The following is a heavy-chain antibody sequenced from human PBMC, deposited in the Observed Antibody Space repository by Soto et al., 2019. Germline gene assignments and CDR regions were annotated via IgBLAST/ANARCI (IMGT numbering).Heavy chain of an antibody. CDR1: GGSISSYY. Sequence: SETLSLTCTVSGGSISSYYWSWIRQPPGKGLEWIGYIYYSGSTNYNPSLKSRVTISVDTSKNQFSLKLSSVTAADTAVYYCARRSRDGYKQYYFDYWGQGTLVTVSS. CDR3: ARRSRDGYKQYYFDY. V-gene: IGHV4-59*01. J-gene: IGHJ4*02. CDR2: IYYSGST. D-gene: IGHD5-12*01.